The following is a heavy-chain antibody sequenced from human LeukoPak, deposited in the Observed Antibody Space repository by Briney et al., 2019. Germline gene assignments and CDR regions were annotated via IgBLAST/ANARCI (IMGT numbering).Heavy chain of an antibody. D-gene: IGHD3-3*01. Sequence: GGSLRLSCAASGFTFSSYSMNWVRQAPGKGLEWVSSISSSSSYIYYADSVKGRFTISRDNAKNSLYLQMNSLRAEDTAVYYCARDSASDFWSGYPSNWGQGTLVTVSS. CDR2: ISSSSSYI. V-gene: IGHV3-21*04. J-gene: IGHJ4*02. CDR1: GFTFSSYS. CDR3: ARDSASDFWSGYPSN.